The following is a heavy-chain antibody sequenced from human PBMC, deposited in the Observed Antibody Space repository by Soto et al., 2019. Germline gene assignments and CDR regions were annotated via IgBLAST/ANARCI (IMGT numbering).Heavy chain of an antibody. V-gene: IGHV3-15*01. Sequence: LSCAASGITFTNAWMSWVRQFPGKGLELVGRIKSKTHGGTTDYAAPVKGRFTISRDDSKNTLYLQMNSLKTEDTAVYYCGTDSRFLEWSSYYYGMDVWGPGNKVNVYS. CDR2: IKSKTHGGTT. CDR3: GTDSRFLEWSSYYYGMDV. J-gene: IGHJ6*02. CDR1: GITFTNAW. D-gene: IGHD3-3*01.